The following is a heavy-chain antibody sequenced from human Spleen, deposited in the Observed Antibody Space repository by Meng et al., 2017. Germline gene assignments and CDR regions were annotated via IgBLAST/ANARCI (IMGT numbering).Heavy chain of an antibody. CDR1: GFTFSNFA. D-gene: IGHD3-22*01. V-gene: IGHV3-20*04. J-gene: IGHJ4*02. CDR2: INWNGGST. CDR3: ARTAGLYDSSGYLPPNNPNDY. Sequence: GESLKISCAASGFTFSNFAMTWVRQAPGKGLEWVSGINWNGGSTGYADSVKGRFTISRDNAKNSLYLQMNSLRAEDTALYYCARTAGLYDSSGYLPPNNPNDYWGQGTLVTVSS.